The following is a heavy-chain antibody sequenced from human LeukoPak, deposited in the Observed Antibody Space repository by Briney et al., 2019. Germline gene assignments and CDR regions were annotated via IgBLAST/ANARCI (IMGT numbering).Heavy chain of an antibody. J-gene: IGHJ4*02. CDR1: GFTFGNNE. CDR2: ISNSGSTI. D-gene: IGHD1-26*01. CDR3: AREGVGGTGFFDY. V-gene: IGHV3-48*03. Sequence: PGGSLSLFCAAFGFTFGNNEMNWVRQAPGKGLEWVSYISNSGSTIYYADSVKGRITISRDNAKNLLYLQMNSLRAEDTAVYYCAREGVGGTGFFDYWGQGTLVTVSS.